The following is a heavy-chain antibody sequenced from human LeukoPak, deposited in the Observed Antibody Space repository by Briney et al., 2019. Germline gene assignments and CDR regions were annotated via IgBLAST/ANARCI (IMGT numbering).Heavy chain of an antibody. CDR1: GGTFSSYA. Sequence: ASVKVSCKASGGTFSSYAISWVRQAPGQGLEWMGGIIPIFGTANYAQKFQGRVTITADESTSTAYMELSSLRSEDTAVYYCAREAYSSSSRFGWFDPWGQGTLVTVSS. V-gene: IGHV1-69*13. CDR3: AREAYSSSSRFGWFDP. J-gene: IGHJ5*02. CDR2: IIPIFGTA. D-gene: IGHD6-6*01.